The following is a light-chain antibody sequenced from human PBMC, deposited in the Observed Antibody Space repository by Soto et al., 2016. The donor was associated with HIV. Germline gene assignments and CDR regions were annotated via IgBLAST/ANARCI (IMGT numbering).Light chain of an antibody. V-gene: IGKV2-28*01. CDR2: LGS. CDR1: QSLLHSNGYYY. Sequence: DIVMTQSPLTLPVTPGESASISCRSSQSLLHSNGYYYLTWYLQKPGQSPRLLMYLGSTRASWVPDRFSGSGSGTDFTLKISRVEADDIGVYYCDASSTNYRSTFGQGTRLE. J-gene: IGKJ5*01. CDR3: DASSTNYRST.